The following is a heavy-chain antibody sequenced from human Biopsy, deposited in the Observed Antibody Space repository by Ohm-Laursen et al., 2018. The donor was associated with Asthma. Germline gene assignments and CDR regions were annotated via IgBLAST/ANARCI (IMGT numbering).Heavy chain of an antibody. V-gene: IGHV3-30*03. CDR1: GFTFSTYG. J-gene: IGHJ4*02. CDR3: AREGVAGTHIED. Sequence: SLRLSCAASGFTFSTYGMHWVRQAPGKGLEWVAVISYDESSIYYADSVKGRFTISRDNSKNTLSLQMNSLTAEDTAVYYCAREGVAGTHIEDWGQGTLVTVSS. CDR2: ISYDESSI. D-gene: IGHD6-19*01.